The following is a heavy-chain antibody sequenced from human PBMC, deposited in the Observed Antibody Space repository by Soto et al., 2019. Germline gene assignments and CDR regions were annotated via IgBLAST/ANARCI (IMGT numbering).Heavy chain of an antibody. V-gene: IGHV3-48*01. D-gene: IGHD2-2*01. CDR3: ARAAPLVPAAMEGDY. CDR2: ISSSSSTI. Sequence: EVQLVDSGGGLVQPGGSLRLSCAASGFTFSSYSMNWVRQAPGKGLEWVSYISSSSSTIYYADSVKGRFTISRDNAKNSLYLQMNSLRAEDTAVYYCARAAPLVPAAMEGDYWGQGTLVTVSS. J-gene: IGHJ4*02. CDR1: GFTFSSYS.